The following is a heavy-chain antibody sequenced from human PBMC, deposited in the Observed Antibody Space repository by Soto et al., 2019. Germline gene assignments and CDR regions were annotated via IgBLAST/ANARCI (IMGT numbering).Heavy chain of an antibody. J-gene: IGHJ3*02. CDR3: ARTIGMAGSLHAFDI. CDR2: TYYRSKWYN. Sequence: SQTLSLTCAISGDGVSSNSAAWNWIRQSPSRGFEWLGRTYYRSKWYNDYAVSVKSRITINQDTSKNQFSLQLNSVTPEDTAVYYCARTIGMAGSLHAFDIWGQGTMVTVSS. V-gene: IGHV6-1*01. CDR1: GDGVSSNSAA. D-gene: IGHD6-19*01.